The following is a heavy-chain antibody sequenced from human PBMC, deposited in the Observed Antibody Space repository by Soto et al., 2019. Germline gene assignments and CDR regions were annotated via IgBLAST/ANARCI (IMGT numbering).Heavy chain of an antibody. CDR3: AREGVGHDYGDSFDY. CDR2: IDASSRFI. Sequence: EVQLVESGGGLVKPGGSLRISCAASGFTFSTYIMNWVRQAPGRGLEWVSSIDASSRFIYYGDSLKGRFTVSRDNAKNSLYLQMNSLRDEDTAVYYGAREGVGHDYGDSFDYWGQGTLVTVSS. D-gene: IGHD4-17*01. J-gene: IGHJ4*02. CDR1: GFTFSTYI. V-gene: IGHV3-21*02.